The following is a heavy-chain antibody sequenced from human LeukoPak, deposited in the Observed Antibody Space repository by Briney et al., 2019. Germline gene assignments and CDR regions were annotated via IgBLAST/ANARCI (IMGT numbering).Heavy chain of an antibody. Sequence: ASVTVSFKASGGTFNIYAISWVRQAPGQGRGWVGRIITILGIANYAQKFQGRVTITADKSTSTAYMELSSLRSEDTAVYYCARERVRDGYAQIDYWGQGTLVTVSS. D-gene: IGHD5-24*01. CDR3: ARERVRDGYAQIDY. V-gene: IGHV1-69*04. CDR2: IITILGIA. J-gene: IGHJ4*02. CDR1: GGTFNIYA.